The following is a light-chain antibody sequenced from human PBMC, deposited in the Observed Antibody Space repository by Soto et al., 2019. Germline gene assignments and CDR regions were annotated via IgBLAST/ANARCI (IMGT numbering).Light chain of an antibody. Sequence: DIQMTQSPSTLSASVGDRVTITCRASQSISSWLAWYQQKPGKAPKLLIYDASSLESGVPSRFSGSGSGTDFTLTISRLEPEDFAVYYCQQYVSSPWAFGQGTKVEI. V-gene: IGKV1-5*01. J-gene: IGKJ1*01. CDR2: DAS. CDR1: QSISSW. CDR3: QQYVSSPWA.